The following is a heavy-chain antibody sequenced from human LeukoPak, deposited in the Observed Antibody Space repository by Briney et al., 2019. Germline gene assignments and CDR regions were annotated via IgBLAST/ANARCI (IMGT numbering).Heavy chain of an antibody. Sequence: PSETLSLTCAVSGYSISSGYYWGWIRQPPGKGLEWIGEINHSGSTNYNPSLKSRVTISVDTSKNQFSLKLSSVTAADTAVYYCARGSGVSIQLWFQGGRYFDYWGQGTLVTVSS. CDR3: ARGSGVSIQLWFQGGRYFDY. D-gene: IGHD5-18*01. CDR2: INHSGST. CDR1: GYSISSGYY. J-gene: IGHJ4*02. V-gene: IGHV4-38-2*01.